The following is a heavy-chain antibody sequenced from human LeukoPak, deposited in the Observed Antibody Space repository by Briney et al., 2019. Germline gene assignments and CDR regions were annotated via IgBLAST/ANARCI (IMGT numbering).Heavy chain of an antibody. CDR2: IHYSGST. Sequence: SSQTLSLTCTVSGGSISSGDYYWSWIRQPPGKGLEWIGYIHYSGSTYYNPSLKSRVTISVDTSKNQSSLKLSSVTAADTAVYYCARIDSGYDNDAFDIWGQGTMVTVSS. CDR3: ARIDSGYDNDAFDI. CDR1: GGSISSGDYY. V-gene: IGHV4-30-4*01. D-gene: IGHD5-12*01. J-gene: IGHJ3*02.